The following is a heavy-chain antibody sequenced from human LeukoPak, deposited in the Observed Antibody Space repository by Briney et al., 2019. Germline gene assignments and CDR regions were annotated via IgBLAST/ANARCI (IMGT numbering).Heavy chain of an antibody. D-gene: IGHD6-19*01. CDR2: ISYDGSNK. CDR1: VFTFSSYA. CDR3: ARGIAVATDAFDI. V-gene: IGHV3-30-3*01. Sequence: GGSLRLSCAVSVFTFSSYAMHWVREAPGGGLEWVAVISYDGSNKYYADSVKGRYTISRDNSKNTLYLQMNSLRAEDTAVYYCARGIAVATDAFDIWGQGTMVTVSS. J-gene: IGHJ3*02.